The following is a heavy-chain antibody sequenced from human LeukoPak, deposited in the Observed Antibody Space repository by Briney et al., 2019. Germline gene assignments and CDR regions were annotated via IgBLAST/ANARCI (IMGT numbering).Heavy chain of an antibody. Sequence: QPGGSLRLSCAASGLTFSSYWMTCARQAPGGGLEWVANIDQEGNEKYYVDSVRGRFNISRDKAKNQLYRQMDRLRVEDTAVYYCARGDAFSGDYWGQGTLVAVSS. J-gene: IGHJ4*02. D-gene: IGHD5-24*01. CDR3: ARGDAFSGDY. V-gene: IGHV3-7*04. CDR1: GLTFSSYW. CDR2: IDQEGNEK.